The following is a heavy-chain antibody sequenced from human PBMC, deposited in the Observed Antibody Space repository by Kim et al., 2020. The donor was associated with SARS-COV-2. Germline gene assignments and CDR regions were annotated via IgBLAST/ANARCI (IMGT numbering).Heavy chain of an antibody. V-gene: IGHV3-23*01. Sequence: GGSLRLSCAASGFTLSNYAMSWVRQAPGKGLELVSFISGSGTTIYYADSVKGRFTISRDNSKNTLYLQMNSLRAEDTALYHCARENSGYGYFDYWGQGTLVTVSS. D-gene: IGHD3-22*01. CDR3: ARENSGYGYFDY. J-gene: IGHJ4*02. CDR1: GFTLSNYA. CDR2: ISGSGTTI.